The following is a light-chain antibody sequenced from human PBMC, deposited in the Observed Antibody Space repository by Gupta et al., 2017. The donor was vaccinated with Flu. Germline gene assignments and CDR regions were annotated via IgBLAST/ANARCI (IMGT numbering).Light chain of an antibody. CDR2: ATS. CDR1: RGISTL. Sequence: DIQMTQSPSSVSASVGDRVTITCRASRGISTLLDWYQQKPGKAPNILIYATSSMQSGVPSRFSGSGSGTDFTLTISSRQPEDFATYYCQQEDSFPLTFGGGTXVEIK. V-gene: IGKV1-12*01. CDR3: QQEDSFPLT. J-gene: IGKJ4*01.